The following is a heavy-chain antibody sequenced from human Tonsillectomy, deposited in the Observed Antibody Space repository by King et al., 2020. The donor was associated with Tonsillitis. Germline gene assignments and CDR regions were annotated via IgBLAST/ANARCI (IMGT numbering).Heavy chain of an antibody. V-gene: IGHV3-23*04. Sequence: VQLVESGGGLVQPGGSLRLSCAASGFTFSSYAMSWVRQAPGKGLEWVSAISGSGCSTYYADTVKGRYTISSDNSKNTLYLQKNSLRAEDNAVYYCAKDLDYYDSSGYYYVSHDAFDIWGQGTMVTVSS. CDR3: AKDLDYYDSSGYYYVSHDAFDI. J-gene: IGHJ3*02. CDR1: GFTFSSYA. D-gene: IGHD3-22*01. CDR2: ISGSGCST.